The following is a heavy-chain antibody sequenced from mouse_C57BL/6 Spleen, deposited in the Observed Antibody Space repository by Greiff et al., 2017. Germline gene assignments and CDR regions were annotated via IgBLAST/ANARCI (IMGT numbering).Heavy chain of an antibody. J-gene: IGHJ4*01. Sequence: VQLQQSGAELVRPGASVKLSCKASGYTFTDYYITWVKQRPGQGLEWIARIYPGSGNTYYNEKFKGKATLTAENSTSTAYMKLSRLRSWNCAVYCCARSPCGDYYAMDYWGQGTPVTVSS. CDR3: ARSPCGDYYAMDY. V-gene: IGHV1-76*01. CDR1: GYTFTDYY. CDR2: IYPGSGNT.